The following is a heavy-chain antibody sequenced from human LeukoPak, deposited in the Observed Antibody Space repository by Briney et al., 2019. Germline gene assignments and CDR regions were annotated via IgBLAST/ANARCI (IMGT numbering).Heavy chain of an antibody. CDR2: IYTSGST. J-gene: IGHJ3*02. Sequence: ASETLSLTCTVSGGSFSSYSWSWIRQPAGKGLEWIGRIYTSGSTNYNPSLKSRVTMSVDTSKNQFSLRLSSVTAADTAMYYCARWSGLDAFDIWGQGTMVTVSS. CDR3: ARWSGLDAFDI. CDR1: GGSFSSYS. V-gene: IGHV4-4*07. D-gene: IGHD3-10*01.